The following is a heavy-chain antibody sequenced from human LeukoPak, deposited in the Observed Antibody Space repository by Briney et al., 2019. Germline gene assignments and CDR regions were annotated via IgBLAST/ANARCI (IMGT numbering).Heavy chain of an antibody. J-gene: IGHJ4*02. CDR2: ISSSGSTI. CDR3: ARRGGSSSRRSPIDY. V-gene: IGHV3-11*04. CDR1: GFTFSDYY. D-gene: IGHD6-6*01. Sequence: PGGSLRLSCAASGFTFSDYYMSWIRQAPGKGLEWVSYISSSGSTIYYADSVKGRFTISRDNAKNSLYLQMNSLRVEDTAVYYCARRGGSSSRRSPIDYWGQGTLVTVSS.